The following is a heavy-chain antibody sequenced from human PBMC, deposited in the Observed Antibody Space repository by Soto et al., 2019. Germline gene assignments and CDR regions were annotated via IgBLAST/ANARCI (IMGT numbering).Heavy chain of an antibody. CDR2: TYYRSKWYN. CDR1: GDSVSSNSAA. J-gene: IGHJ6*02. D-gene: IGHD2-2*01. V-gene: IGHV6-1*01. CDR3: ARERYCSSTSCRELYYYYYGMDV. Sequence: SQTLSLTCAIPGDSVSSNSAAWNWIRQSPSRGLEWLGRTYYRSKWYNDYAVSVKSRITINPDTSKNQFSLQLNSVTPEDTAVYYCARERYCSSTSCRELYYYYYGMDVWGQGTTVTVSS.